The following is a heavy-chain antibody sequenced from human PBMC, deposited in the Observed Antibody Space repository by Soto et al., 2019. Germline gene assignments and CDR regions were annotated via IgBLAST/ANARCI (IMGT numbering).Heavy chain of an antibody. CDR3: VKDSWDSSGYFDY. CDR1: GFTFSSYA. CDR2: ISSNGGST. V-gene: IGHV3-64D*06. D-gene: IGHD3-22*01. J-gene: IGHJ4*02. Sequence: PGGSLRLSCSASGFTFSSYAMHWVRQAPGRGLEYVSAISSNGGSTYYADSVKGRFTISRDNSKNTLYLQMSSLRAEDTAVYYCVKDSWDSSGYFDYWGQGTLVTVSS.